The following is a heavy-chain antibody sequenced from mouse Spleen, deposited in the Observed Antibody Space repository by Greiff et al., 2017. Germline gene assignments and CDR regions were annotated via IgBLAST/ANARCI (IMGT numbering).Heavy chain of an antibody. V-gene: IGHV1-61*01. J-gene: IGHJ4*01. CDR2: IYPSDSET. CDR3: ARTNYYGSSYGYYYAMDY. Sequence: VQLQQPGAELVRPGSSVKLSCKASGYTFTSYWMDWVKQRPGQGLEWIGNIYPSDSETHYNQKFKDKATLTVDKSSSTAYMQLSSLTSEDSAVYYCARTNYYGSSYGYYYAMDYWGQGTSVTVSS. CDR1: GYTFTSYW. D-gene: IGHD1-1*01.